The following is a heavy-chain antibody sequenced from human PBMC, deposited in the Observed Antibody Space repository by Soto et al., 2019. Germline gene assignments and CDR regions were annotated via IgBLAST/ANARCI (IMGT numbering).Heavy chain of an antibody. CDR2: IKEDENER. CDR3: RQGDWAGS. CDR1: GFSLSNFW. J-gene: IGHJ4*02. V-gene: IGHV3-7*01. D-gene: IGHD3-9*01. Sequence: GGTLRLSCAVSGFSLSNFWMNWVRQAPGKGLEWVARIKEDENERYYVDSVKGRFTISRDNAKNLLFLQMDSLRVEDTAVYYCRQGDWAGSWGQGTRVTVS.